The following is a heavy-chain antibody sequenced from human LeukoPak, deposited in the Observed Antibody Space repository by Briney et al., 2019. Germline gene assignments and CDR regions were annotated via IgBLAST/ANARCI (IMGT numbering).Heavy chain of an antibody. V-gene: IGHV3-30*18. CDR2: ISYDGNNK. D-gene: IGHD3-10*01. Sequence: GGSLRLSCAASGFIFSNYGMHWVRQAPGKGLEWVVVISYDGNNKYYADSLKGRFTISRDNSKNTLYLQMNSLRAEDTAVYFCAKSTGVIIGPIHYWGQGTLVTVSS. CDR1: GFIFSNYG. J-gene: IGHJ4*02. CDR3: AKSTGVIIGPIHY.